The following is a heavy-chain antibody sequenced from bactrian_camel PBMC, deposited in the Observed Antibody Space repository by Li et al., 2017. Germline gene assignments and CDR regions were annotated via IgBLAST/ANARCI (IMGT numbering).Heavy chain of an antibody. CDR3: AYDPRCISPTGGAWYYDT. J-gene: IGHJ4*01. CDR1: GRTYSNFC. V-gene: IGHV3S40*01. D-gene: IGHD1*01. CDR2: MYQGGAKT. Sequence: VQLVESGGDSVEAGGSLILSCTITGRTYSNFCMTWFRQAPGKEREGVAAMYQGGAKTYYADSVKGRFTISQDNAKNTLYLQMNNLKPEDTAMYSCAYDPRCISPTGGAWYYDTWGQGTQVTVS.